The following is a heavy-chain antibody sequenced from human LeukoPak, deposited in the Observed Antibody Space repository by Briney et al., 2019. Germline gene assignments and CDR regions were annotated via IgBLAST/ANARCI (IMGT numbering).Heavy chain of an antibody. V-gene: IGHV3-20*04. J-gene: IGHJ4*02. CDR3: ARDKSGSGSYYESSDY. CDR2: INWNGGST. Sequence: GGSLRLSCAASGLTFGDYGMSWVRQALEKGLEWVSGINWNGGSTGYAGSVRGRFTISRDNAKNSLYLQMNSLRAEDTALYYCARDKSGSGSYYESSDYWGQGTLVTVSS. D-gene: IGHD3-10*01. CDR1: GLTFGDYG.